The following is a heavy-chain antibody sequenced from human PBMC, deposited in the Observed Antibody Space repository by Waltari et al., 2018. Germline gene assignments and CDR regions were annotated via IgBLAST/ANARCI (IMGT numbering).Heavy chain of an antibody. Sequence: QVQLQESGPGLVKPSQTLSLTCTVPGGSLRSAGYYWSWFRQHPGKGLEWIGYIYYSGSTYYNPSLKSRVTISVDTSKNQFSLKLSSVTAADTAVYYCARVGYSYGATFDYWGQGTLVTVSS. D-gene: IGHD5-18*01. CDR2: IYYSGST. CDR3: ARVGYSYGATFDY. V-gene: IGHV4-31*03. J-gene: IGHJ4*02. CDR1: GGSLRSAGYY.